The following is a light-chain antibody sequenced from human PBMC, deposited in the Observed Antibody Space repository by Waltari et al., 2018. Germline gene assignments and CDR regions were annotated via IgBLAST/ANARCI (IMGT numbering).Light chain of an antibody. CDR3: AAWDDSLNGRWV. CDR2: RSD. J-gene: IGLJ3*02. V-gene: IGLV1-44*01. Sequence: QSVLTQPPSASGTPGQGVTISCSGGASNIGNNVVNWYQQVPGKAPKLLIHRSDRRPAGVPDRFSGSKSGTSASLAISGLQSEDEADYYCAAWDDSLNGRWVFGGGTKVTVL. CDR1: ASNIGNNV.